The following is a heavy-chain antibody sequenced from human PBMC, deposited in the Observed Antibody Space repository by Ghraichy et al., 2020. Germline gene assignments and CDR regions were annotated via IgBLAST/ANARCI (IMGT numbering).Heavy chain of an antibody. CDR2: ISGSGGTT. J-gene: IGHJ4*02. D-gene: IGHD2-21*01. CDR3: AKRGEGAWYYDY. V-gene: IGHV3-23*01. CDR1: GFTFSNYV. Sequence: LSLTCAASGFTFSNYVMSWVRLAPGKGLEWVSAISGSGGTTYYADSVRGRFTISRDNSKNTLYLQMNSLRAEDTALYYCAKRGEGAWYYDYWGQGTLVTVSS.